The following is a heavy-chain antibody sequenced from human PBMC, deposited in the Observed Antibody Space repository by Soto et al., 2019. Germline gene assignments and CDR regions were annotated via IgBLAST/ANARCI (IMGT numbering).Heavy chain of an antibody. CDR3: ATLGYSNLDY. D-gene: IGHD4-4*01. CDR1: GFTFSSYW. J-gene: IGHJ4*02. Sequence: GGSLRLSCAASGFTFSSYWMHWVRQAPWKGLVWVSRINSDGSSTSYADSVKGRFTISRDNAKNTLYLQMNSLRAEDTAVYYCATLGYSNLDYWGQGTLVTVSS. V-gene: IGHV3-74*01. CDR2: INSDGSST.